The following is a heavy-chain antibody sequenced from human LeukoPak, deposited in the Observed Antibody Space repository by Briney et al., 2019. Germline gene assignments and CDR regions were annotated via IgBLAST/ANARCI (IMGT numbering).Heavy chain of an antibody. D-gene: IGHD6-25*01. J-gene: IGHJ4*02. CDR3: ATTAATRKAVY. CDR2: IKRDGSEK. Sequence: PGGSLTLSCAASGFTFSNYWMSWVRQAPGKGLEWVANIKRDGSEKYYMDSVKGRFTISRDNAQNSLYLQMNSLRAEDTAVYYCATTAATRKAVYWGQGTLVTVSS. CDR1: GFTFSNYW. V-gene: IGHV3-7*02.